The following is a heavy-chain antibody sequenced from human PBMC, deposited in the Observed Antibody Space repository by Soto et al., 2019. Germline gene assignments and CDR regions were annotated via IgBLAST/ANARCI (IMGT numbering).Heavy chain of an antibody. Sequence: ESGGHVVQPGRSLRLSCAASGFIFTSYDMHWVRQAPGKGLEWMALILHDGSAEYYADSVKGRFTISRDNSKNTLYLQMNSLTAEDTAVYYCARSRDGYSFYFYYGMDGWGQGTTVTVSS. CDR1: GFIFTSYD. V-gene: IGHV3-30*03. J-gene: IGHJ6*02. D-gene: IGHD4-4*01. CDR2: ILHDGSAE. CDR3: ARSRDGYSFYFYYGMDG.